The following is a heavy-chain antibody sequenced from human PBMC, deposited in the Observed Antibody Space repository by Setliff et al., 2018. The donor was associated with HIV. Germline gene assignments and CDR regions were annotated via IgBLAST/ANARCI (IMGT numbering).Heavy chain of an antibody. V-gene: IGHV4-39*07. Sequence: SETLSLTCTVSGGSISRSDYYWGWIRQPPGKGLEWIGSFYDGGSTYYNPSLKSRVTISLDTSKNQFSLNLTSVTAADTAVYYCARVRGGSSRGFLDYWGLGTLVTVSS. CDR1: GGSISRSDYY. CDR2: FYDGGST. CDR3: ARVRGGSSRGFLDY. J-gene: IGHJ4*02. D-gene: IGHD3-10*01.